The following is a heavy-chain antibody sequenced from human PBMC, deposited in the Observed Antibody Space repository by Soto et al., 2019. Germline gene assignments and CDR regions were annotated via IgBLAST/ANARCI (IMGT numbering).Heavy chain of an antibody. J-gene: IGHJ3*02. CDR2: IIPIFGTA. Sequence: ASVKVSCKASGGTFSSYAISWVRQAPGQGLEWMGGIIPIFGTANYAQKFQGRVTITADKSTSTAYMELSSLRSEDTAVYYCARPGFWSGYFGAFDIWGQGTMVTVSS. CDR3: ARPGFWSGYFGAFDI. V-gene: IGHV1-69*06. CDR1: GGTFSSYA. D-gene: IGHD3-3*01.